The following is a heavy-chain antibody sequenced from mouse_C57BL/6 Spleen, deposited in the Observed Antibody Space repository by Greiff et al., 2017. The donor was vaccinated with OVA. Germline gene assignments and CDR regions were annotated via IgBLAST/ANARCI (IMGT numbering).Heavy chain of an antibody. V-gene: IGHV5-6*02. CDR1: GFTFSSYG. CDR3: ARHAFAY. J-gene: IGHJ3*01. Sequence: EVMLVESGGDLVKPGGSLKLSCAASGFTFSSYGMSWVRQTPDKRLEWVATISSGGSYTYYPDSVKGRFTISRDNAKNTLYLLMSSLKSEDTAMYYCARHAFAYWGQGTLVTVSA. CDR2: ISSGGSYT.